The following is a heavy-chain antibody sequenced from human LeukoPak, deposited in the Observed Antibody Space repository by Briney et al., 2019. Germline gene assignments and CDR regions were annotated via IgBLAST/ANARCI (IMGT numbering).Heavy chain of an antibody. CDR3: ARAVFGELYYFDY. CDR2: ISGSGGST. CDR1: GFTFSSYA. V-gene: IGHV3-23*01. D-gene: IGHD3-10*01. Sequence: PGGSLRLSCAASGFTFSSYAMSWVRQAPGKGLEWVSAISGSGGSTYYADSVKGRFTISRDNSKNTLYLQMSSLRAEDTAVYYCARAVFGELYYFDYWGQGTLVTVSS. J-gene: IGHJ4*02.